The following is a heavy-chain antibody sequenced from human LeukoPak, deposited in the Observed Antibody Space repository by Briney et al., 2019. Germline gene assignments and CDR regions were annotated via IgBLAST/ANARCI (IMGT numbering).Heavy chain of an antibody. D-gene: IGHD3-3*01. CDR3: ARGPHKRTYDRDNWFDP. J-gene: IGHJ5*02. CDR2: IRYDGSNK. V-gene: IGHV3-30*02. CDR1: GFTFSSYG. Sequence: GGSLRLSCAASGFTFSSYGMHWDRQATGKGLKWVAFIRYDGSNKYYADSVKGRFTISRDNSKNTLYLQMNSLRAEDTAVYYCARGPHKRTYDRDNWFDPWGQGTLVTVSS.